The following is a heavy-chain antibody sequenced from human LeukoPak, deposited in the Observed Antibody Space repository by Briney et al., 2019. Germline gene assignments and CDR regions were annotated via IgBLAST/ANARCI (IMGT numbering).Heavy chain of an antibody. CDR2: IYSGGRT. Sequence: GGSLRLSCAASGFTVSSNYMSWVRQAPGKGLEFVSVIYSGGRTHYADSVKGRFTISRDNSKNTLYLQMSSLRAEDTAVYYCARDSLSSGRYHEYWGQGTLVSVSS. J-gene: IGHJ4*02. V-gene: IGHV3-66*01. CDR1: GFTVSSNY. CDR3: ARDSLSSGRYHEY. D-gene: IGHD6-19*01.